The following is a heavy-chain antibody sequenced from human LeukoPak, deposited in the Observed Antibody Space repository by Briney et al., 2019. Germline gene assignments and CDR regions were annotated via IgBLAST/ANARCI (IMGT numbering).Heavy chain of an antibody. J-gene: IGHJ4*02. CDR3: AKGEKTRPFGGVIDY. CDR2: VSDSGGST. V-gene: IGHV3-23*01. CDR1: GFTFSSYA. D-gene: IGHD3-16*02. Sequence: PGGSLRLSGAASGFTFSSYAMSWVRQAPGKGLEWVSAVSDSGGSTYYADSVKGRFTISRDNSKNTLYLQMNSLRAEDTAVYYCAKGEKTRPFGGVIDYWGQGTLVTVSS.